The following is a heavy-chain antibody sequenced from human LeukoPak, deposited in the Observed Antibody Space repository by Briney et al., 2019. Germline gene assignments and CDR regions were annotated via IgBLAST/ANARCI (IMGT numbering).Heavy chain of an antibody. D-gene: IGHD1-1*01. V-gene: IGHV1-2*02. Sequence: EASVKVSCKASGCTFTGYYMHWVRQAPGQGLEWMGWINPNSGGTNYAQKFQGRVTMTRDTSISTAYMELSSLRSEDTAVYYCARAANWHDDDWFDPWGQGTLVTVSS. J-gene: IGHJ5*02. CDR2: INPNSGGT. CDR1: GCTFTGYY. CDR3: ARAANWHDDDWFDP.